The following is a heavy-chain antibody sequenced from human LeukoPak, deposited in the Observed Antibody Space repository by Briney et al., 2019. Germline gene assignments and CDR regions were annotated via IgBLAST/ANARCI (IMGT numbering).Heavy chain of an antibody. V-gene: IGHV1-24*01. J-gene: IGHJ4*02. CDR1: GYTLTELS. Sequence: ASVTVSFKVSGYTLTELSMHWVRQAPGKGREWRGGFDPEDGETIYAQKFQGRVTMTEDTSTDTAYMELSSLRSEDTAVYYCATARITGTTFFDYWGQGTLVTVSS. CDR3: ATARITGTTFFDY. CDR2: FDPEDGET. D-gene: IGHD1-14*01.